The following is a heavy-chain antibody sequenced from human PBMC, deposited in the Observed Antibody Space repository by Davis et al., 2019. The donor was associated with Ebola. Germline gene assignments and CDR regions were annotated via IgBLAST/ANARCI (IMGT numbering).Heavy chain of an antibody. CDR1: GYTFTSYG. CDR2: INPNSGGT. CDR3: ARDRIMVYAIAHLEFDY. Sequence: ASVKVSCKASGYTFTSYGISWVRQAPGQRLEWMGRINPNSGGTNYAQKFQGRVTITRDTSASTAYMELSSLRSEDTAVYYCARDRIMVYAIAHLEFDYWGQGTLVTVSS. D-gene: IGHD2-8*01. J-gene: IGHJ4*02. V-gene: IGHV1-2*06.